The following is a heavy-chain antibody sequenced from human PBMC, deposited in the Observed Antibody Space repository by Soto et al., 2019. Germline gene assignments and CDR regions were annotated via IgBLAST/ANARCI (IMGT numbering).Heavy chain of an antibody. CDR1: GFTFSSYA. Sequence: GGSLRLSCAASGFTFSSYAMHWVRQAPGKGLEWVAVISYDGSNKYYADSGKGRFTISRDNSKNTLYLQMNSLRAEDTAVYYCARDQDASITMVRGVIIDQENYYYYGMDVWGQGTTVTVSS. CDR3: ARDQDASITMVRGVIIDQENYYYYGMDV. J-gene: IGHJ6*02. D-gene: IGHD3-10*01. V-gene: IGHV3-30-3*01. CDR2: ISYDGSNK.